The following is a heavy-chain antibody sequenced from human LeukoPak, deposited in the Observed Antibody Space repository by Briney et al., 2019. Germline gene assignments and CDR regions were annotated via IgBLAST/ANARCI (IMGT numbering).Heavy chain of an antibody. Sequence: SVKVSCKASGYTFTYRYLHWVRQAPGQALEWMGWITPFNGNTNYAQKFQDRVTITRDRSMSTAYMELSSLRSEDTAMYYCASRPAAMSSWFDPWGQGTLVTVSS. CDR1: GYTFTYRY. V-gene: IGHV1-45*02. CDR2: ITPFNGNT. J-gene: IGHJ5*02. D-gene: IGHD6-6*01. CDR3: ASRPAAMSSWFDP.